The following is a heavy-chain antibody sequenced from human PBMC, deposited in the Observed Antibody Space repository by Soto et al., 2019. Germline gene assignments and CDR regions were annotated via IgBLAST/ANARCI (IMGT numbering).Heavy chain of an antibody. D-gene: IGHD2-15*01. Sequence: DSVKVSCKASGYIFPSHYMHWMRQAPGQGLEWMGFIAPSVGSTTYAQKFQGRVTMTRDTSSSSVYMELSSLRSEDTAMYYCASEKGGFDIWGQGTLVTVSS. CDR3: ASEKGGFDI. CDR2: IAPSVGST. V-gene: IGHV1-46*01. J-gene: IGHJ3*02. CDR1: GYIFPSHY.